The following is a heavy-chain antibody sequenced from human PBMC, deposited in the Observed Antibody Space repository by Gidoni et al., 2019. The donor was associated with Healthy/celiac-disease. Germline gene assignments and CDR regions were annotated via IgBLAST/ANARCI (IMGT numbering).Heavy chain of an antibody. CDR1: GFTFSDYY. J-gene: IGHJ3*02. D-gene: IGHD6-6*01. Sequence: QVQLVESGGGLVKPGGSLRLSCAACGFTFSDYYMSWLRKAPGKGLEWVSYISSSSSYTNYADSVKGRCTSSRDNAKNSLYLQMNSLRAEDTAVYYCARGPLYSSSPVAFDIWGQGTMVTVSS. CDR3: ARGPLYSSSPVAFDI. V-gene: IGHV3-11*06. CDR2: ISSSSSYT.